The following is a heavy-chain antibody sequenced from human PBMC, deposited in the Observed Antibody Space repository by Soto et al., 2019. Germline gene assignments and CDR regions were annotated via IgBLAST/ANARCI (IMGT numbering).Heavy chain of an antibody. CDR1: GGSMSGYY. V-gene: IGHV4-59*01. CDR3: ARSIAFPSSHIDH. D-gene: IGHD6-6*01. Sequence: NPSETLSLTCRVSGGSMSGYYWSWIRQAPGKGLEWIGYVYYTGSTNYNPSLQSRVTISVDTTNKQFSLSLRLVTAADTAVYFCARSIAFPSSHIDHWGQGIRVTVSS. CDR2: VYYTGST. J-gene: IGHJ4*02.